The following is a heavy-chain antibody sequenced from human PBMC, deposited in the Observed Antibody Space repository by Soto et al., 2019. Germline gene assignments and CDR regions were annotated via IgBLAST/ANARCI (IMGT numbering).Heavy chain of an antibody. J-gene: IGHJ4*02. D-gene: IGHD3-9*01. CDR1: GGSISSSSYY. V-gene: IGHV4-39*01. Sequence: PSETLSLTCTVSGGSISSSSYYWGWIRQPPGKGLEWIGSIYYSGSTYYNSSLKSRVTISVDTSKNQFSLKLSSVTAADTAVYYCAITIRSTLGYWGQGTLVTVSS. CDR3: AITIRSTLGY. CDR2: IYYSGST.